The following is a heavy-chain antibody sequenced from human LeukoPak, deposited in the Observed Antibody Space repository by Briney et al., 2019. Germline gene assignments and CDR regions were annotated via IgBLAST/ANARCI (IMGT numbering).Heavy chain of an antibody. Sequence: KSSETLSLTCTVSGGSISSFYWSWVRQPPGKGLEWIGNIYDSGSTNYNPSLKSRVTISIDTSKNQCSLKLSSVTAADTALYYCERQSLSGSSLSYFDYWGQGTLVTVSS. CDR1: GGSISSFY. CDR3: ERQSLSGSSLSYFDY. J-gene: IGHJ4*02. D-gene: IGHD3-22*01. V-gene: IGHV4-59*01. CDR2: IYDSGST.